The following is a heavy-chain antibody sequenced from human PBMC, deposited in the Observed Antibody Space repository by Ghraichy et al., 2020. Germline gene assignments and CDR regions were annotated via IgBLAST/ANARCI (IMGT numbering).Heavy chain of an antibody. Sequence: GGSLRLSCAASGFTFSSYGMHWVRQAPGKGLEWVAFIRYDGSNKYYADSVKGRFTISRDNSKNTLYLQMNSLRAEDTAVYYCAKEEGLLWFGELRGYYGMDVWGQGTTVTVSS. J-gene: IGHJ6*02. V-gene: IGHV3-30*02. D-gene: IGHD3-10*01. CDR3: AKEEGLLWFGELRGYYGMDV. CDR2: IRYDGSNK. CDR1: GFTFSSYG.